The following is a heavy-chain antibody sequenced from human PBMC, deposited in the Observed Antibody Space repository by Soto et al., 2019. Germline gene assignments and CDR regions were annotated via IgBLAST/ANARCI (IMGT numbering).Heavy chain of an antibody. CDR2: INSDGSST. D-gene: IGHD1-26*01. V-gene: IGHV3-74*01. CDR1: GFTFSSYW. Sequence: GGSLRLSCAASGFTFSSYWMHWVRQAPGKGLVWVSRINSDGSSTSYADSVKGRFTISRDNAKNTLYLQMNSLRAEDTAVYYCATSPRGVDLLYPYFDYWGQGTLVTVSS. CDR3: ATSPRGVDLLYPYFDY. J-gene: IGHJ4*02.